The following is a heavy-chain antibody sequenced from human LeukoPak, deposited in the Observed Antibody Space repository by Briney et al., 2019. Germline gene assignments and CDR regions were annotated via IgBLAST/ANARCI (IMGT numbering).Heavy chain of an antibody. CDR3: ATGYYYDSSGQAAGFDP. Sequence: ASVKVSCKVSGYTLTELSMHWVRQAPGKGLEWMGGFDPEDGETIYAQKFQGRVTMTEDTSTDTAYMELSSLRSEDTAVCYCATGYYYDSSGQAAGFDPWGQGTLVTVSS. D-gene: IGHD3-22*01. V-gene: IGHV1-24*01. CDR2: FDPEDGET. J-gene: IGHJ5*02. CDR1: GYTLTELS.